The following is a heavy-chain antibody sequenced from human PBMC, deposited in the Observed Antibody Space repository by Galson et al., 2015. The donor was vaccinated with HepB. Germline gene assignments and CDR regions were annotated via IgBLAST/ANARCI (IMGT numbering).Heavy chain of an antibody. CDR2: ISGSSTYI. D-gene: IGHD2-2*01. CDR3: ARDLVLGGYCSTTICSPFDY. Sequence: SLRLSCAASGFTFSTYTMNWVRQAPGKGLEWVSSISGSSTYIYYADAVKGRFTISRDNAKNSLYLQMNSLRAEDTAVYYCARDLVLGGYCSTTICSPFDYWGQGTLVTVSS. J-gene: IGHJ4*02. V-gene: IGHV3-21*06. CDR1: GFTFSTYT.